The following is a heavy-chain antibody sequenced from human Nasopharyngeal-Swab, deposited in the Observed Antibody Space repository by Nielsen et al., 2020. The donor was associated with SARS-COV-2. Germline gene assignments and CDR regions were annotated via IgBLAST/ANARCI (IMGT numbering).Heavy chain of an antibody. CDR3: VRSIDY. CDR2: IKQDGSAK. Sequence: VRQMPGKGLEWVANIKQDGSAKWYVDSVKGRFTISRDNAKNSLYLQMDSLRAEDTAVYYCVRSIDYWGQGTLVTVSS. V-gene: IGHV3-7*05. J-gene: IGHJ4*02.